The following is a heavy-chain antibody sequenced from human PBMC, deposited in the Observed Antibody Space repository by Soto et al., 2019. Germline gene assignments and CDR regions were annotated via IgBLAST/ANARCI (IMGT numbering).Heavy chain of an antibody. CDR1: GGSISSGGYY. CDR2: IYYSGST. Sequence: SETLSLTCTVSGGSISSGGYYWSWIRQHPGKGLEWIGYIYYSGSTYYNPSLKSRVTISVDTSKNQFSLKLSSVTAADTAVHYCATTYFSPALFDPWGQGTLVTVSS. CDR3: ATTYFSPALFDP. J-gene: IGHJ5*02. D-gene: IGHD1-7*01. V-gene: IGHV4-31*03.